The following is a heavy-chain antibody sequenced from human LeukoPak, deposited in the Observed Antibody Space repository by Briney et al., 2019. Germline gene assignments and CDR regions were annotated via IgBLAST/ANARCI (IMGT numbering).Heavy chain of an antibody. CDR1: GFTFSNYY. J-gene: IGHJ4*02. CDR2: ISSSSSYI. D-gene: IGHD3-22*01. Sequence: GGSLRLSCAASGFTFSNYYMSWIRQAPGKGLEWVSSISSSSSYIYYADSVKGRFTISRDNAKNSLYLQMNSLRAEDTAVYYCARLLHYYDSSGYYHYFDYWGQGTLVTVSS. CDR3: ARLLHYYDSSGYYHYFDY. V-gene: IGHV3-21*01.